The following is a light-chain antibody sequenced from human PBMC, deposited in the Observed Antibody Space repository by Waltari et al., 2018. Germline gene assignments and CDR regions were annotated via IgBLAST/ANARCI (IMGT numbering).Light chain of an antibody. CDR1: QRISSY. CDR2: AAS. Sequence: DIQMTQSPSSLYASVGDRVTITCRASQRISSYLNWYQQKPGKAPKLLIYAASRLQSGVPSRCSGSGSGTDFTLTISSLQPEDFATYYCQQSYSTPWTFGQGTKVEIK. CDR3: QQSYSTPWT. J-gene: IGKJ1*01. V-gene: IGKV1-39*01.